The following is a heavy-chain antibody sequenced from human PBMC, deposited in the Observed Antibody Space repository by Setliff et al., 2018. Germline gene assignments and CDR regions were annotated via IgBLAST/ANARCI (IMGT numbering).Heavy chain of an antibody. CDR1: GFTFSSYA. Sequence: GGSLRLSCAASGFTFSSYAMSWVRQAPGKGLEWVANIKQDGSEKYYADSVKGRFTISRDNAKNSLYLQMNSLRAEDTAVYYCARGSGYLTSFYYYYYGMDVWGQGTTVTVSS. CDR2: IKQDGSEK. CDR3: ARGSGYLTSFYYYYYGMDV. V-gene: IGHV3-7*01. D-gene: IGHD5-12*01. J-gene: IGHJ6*02.